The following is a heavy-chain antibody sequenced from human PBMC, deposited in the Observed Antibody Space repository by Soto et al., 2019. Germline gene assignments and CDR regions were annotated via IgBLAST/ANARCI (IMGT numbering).Heavy chain of an antibody. D-gene: IGHD3-10*01. CDR2: ISFDGSTE. Sequence: QVQLVESGGGVVQPGRSLRLSCAASGFTFISYAMHWVRQPPGKGLEWVAVISFDGSTEYYADSVKGRFTISRDNSKNTVYLQMNSLRSEDTAVYYCARSRHGSGSYTHFYYGLDVWGQGTTVTVSS. CDR1: GFTFISYA. CDR3: ARSRHGSGSYTHFYYGLDV. J-gene: IGHJ6*02. V-gene: IGHV3-30-3*01.